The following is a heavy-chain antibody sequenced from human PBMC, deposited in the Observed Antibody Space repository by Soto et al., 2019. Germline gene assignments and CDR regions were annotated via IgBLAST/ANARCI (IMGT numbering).Heavy chain of an antibody. CDR1: GITVYNNY. J-gene: IGHJ6*04. CDR2: IYSGGST. CDR3: ARDVGV. Sequence: EVQLVESGGGLVQRGGSLRLSCAASGITVYNNYMSWVRQAPGKGLEWVSVIYSGGSTSYADSVKGRFTISRDGSKNTVYLQMISLRAEDTAVYYCARDVGVWGRGTTVTVSS. V-gene: IGHV3-66*01.